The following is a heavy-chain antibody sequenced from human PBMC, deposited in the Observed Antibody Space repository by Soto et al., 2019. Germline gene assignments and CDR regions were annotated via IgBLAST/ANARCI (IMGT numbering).Heavy chain of an antibody. Sequence: SVKVSCKASGGTFSSYAISWVRQAPGQGLEWMGGIIPIFGTANYAQKFQGRVTITADESTSTAYMGLSSLRSEDTAVYYCVVGDFWSGYYYGMDVWGQGTTVTVSS. CDR3: VVGDFWSGYYYGMDV. J-gene: IGHJ6*02. CDR1: GGTFSSYA. V-gene: IGHV1-69*13. CDR2: IIPIFGTA. D-gene: IGHD3-3*01.